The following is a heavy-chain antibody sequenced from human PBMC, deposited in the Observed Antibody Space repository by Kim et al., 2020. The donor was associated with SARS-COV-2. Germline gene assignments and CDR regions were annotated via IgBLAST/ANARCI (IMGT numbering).Heavy chain of an antibody. Sequence: YVKGRFTIPRAHAKHSLYLQMNSLGAEDTAVYYCAREHKVRWLVHGVIDYWGQGTLVTVSS. J-gene: IGHJ4*02. CDR3: AREHKVRWLVHGVIDY. D-gene: IGHD6-19*01. V-gene: IGHV3-11*06.